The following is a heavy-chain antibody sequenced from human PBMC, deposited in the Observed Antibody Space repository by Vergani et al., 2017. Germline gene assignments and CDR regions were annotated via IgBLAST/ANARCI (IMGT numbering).Heavy chain of an antibody. CDR3: ARLPYDFWSGYPPYFDY. Sequence: QVQLQESGPGLVKPSETLSLTCAVYGGSFSGYYWSWIRQPPGKGLEWIGEINHSGSTNYNPSLKSRVTISVDTSKNQFSLKLSSVTAADTAVYYCARLPYDFWSGYPPYFDYWGQGTLVTVSS. CDR2: INHSGST. V-gene: IGHV4-34*10. D-gene: IGHD3-3*01. J-gene: IGHJ4*02. CDR1: GGSFSGYY.